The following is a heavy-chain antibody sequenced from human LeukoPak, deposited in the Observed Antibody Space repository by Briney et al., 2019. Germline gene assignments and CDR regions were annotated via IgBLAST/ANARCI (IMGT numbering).Heavy chain of an antibody. CDR2: ISAYNGNT. CDR1: GYTFTSYG. V-gene: IGHV1-18*01. CDR3: ARDYYDSSGYYPVNWFDP. J-gene: IGHJ5*02. D-gene: IGHD3-22*01. Sequence: ASVKVSCKASGYTFTSYGISWVRQAPGQGLEWMGWISAYNGNTNYAQKLQGRVTMTTDTSTSTAYMELRSLRSDDTAVYYCARDYYDSSGYYPVNWFDPWGQGTLVTVSS.